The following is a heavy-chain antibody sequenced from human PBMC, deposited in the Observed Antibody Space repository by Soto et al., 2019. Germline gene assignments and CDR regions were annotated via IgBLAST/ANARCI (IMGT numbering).Heavy chain of an antibody. Sequence: SETLSLTCAGSGGSISSSNWWSWVRQPPGKGLEWIGEIYHSGSTNYNPSLKSRVTISVDKSKNQFSLKLSSVTAADTAVYYCARGIGYYDILTGYFHYYGMDVWGQGTTVTVSS. J-gene: IGHJ6*02. V-gene: IGHV4-4*02. CDR3: ARGIGYYDILTGYFHYYGMDV. CDR1: GGSISSSNW. D-gene: IGHD3-9*01. CDR2: IYHSGST.